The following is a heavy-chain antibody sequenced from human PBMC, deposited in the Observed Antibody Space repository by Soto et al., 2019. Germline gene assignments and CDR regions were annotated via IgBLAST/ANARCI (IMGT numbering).Heavy chain of an antibody. D-gene: IGHD6-13*01. CDR3: ARNRYPGIAAAGTTLDY. Sequence: QVQLVESGGGAVQPGRSLRLSCAASGFTFSNYGMHWVRQAPGKGLEWVAVIWYDGSNKYYADSVKGRFTISRDNSRNSRYRQMNSLRAEDTAVYYCARNRYPGIAAAGTTLDYWGQGTLVTVSS. V-gene: IGHV3-33*01. J-gene: IGHJ4*02. CDR1: GFTFSNYG. CDR2: IWYDGSNK.